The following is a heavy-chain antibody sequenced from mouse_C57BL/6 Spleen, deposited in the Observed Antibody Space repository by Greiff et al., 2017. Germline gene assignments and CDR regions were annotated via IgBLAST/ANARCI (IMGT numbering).Heavy chain of an antibody. V-gene: IGHV5-4*01. CDR1: GFTFSSYA. CDR2: ISDGGSYT. CDR3: ARAFYYGSSYDYAMDY. Sequence: DVQLVESGGGLVKPGGSLKLSCAASGFTFSSYAMSWVRQTPEKRLEWVATISDGGSYTYYPDNVKGRFTISRDNAKNNLYLQMSHLKSEDTAMYYCARAFYYGSSYDYAMDYWGQGTSVTVSS. D-gene: IGHD1-1*01. J-gene: IGHJ4*01.